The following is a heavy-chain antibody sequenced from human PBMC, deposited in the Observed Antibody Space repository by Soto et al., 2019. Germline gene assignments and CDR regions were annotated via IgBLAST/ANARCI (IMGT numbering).Heavy chain of an antibody. CDR2: ISAYNGNT. Sequence: GASVKVSCKASGYTFTNYGISWVRQAPGQGLGWMGWISAYNGNTNHAQKLQGRVTMTTDTSTSTAYMELRSLRSDDTAVYYCARGVGSGSYYNQYNWFDPWGQGTLVTVSS. CDR3: ARGVGSGSYYNQYNWFDP. CDR1: GYTFTNYG. D-gene: IGHD3-10*01. J-gene: IGHJ5*02. V-gene: IGHV1-18*01.